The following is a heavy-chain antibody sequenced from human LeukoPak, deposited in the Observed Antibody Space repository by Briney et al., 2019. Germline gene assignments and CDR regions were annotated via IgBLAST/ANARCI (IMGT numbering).Heavy chain of an antibody. CDR2: ISGSGGGT. Sequence: GGSLRLSCAASGFRFSSYPMPGARQAPGKGREWVSSISGSGGGTYYADSVKGRFTISSDNSKNSLYLQMNSLRAEDTAVYYCARDQGSSWYDYWGQGTLVTVSS. J-gene: IGHJ4*02. CDR1: GFRFSSYP. V-gene: IGHV3-23*01. D-gene: IGHD6-13*01. CDR3: ARDQGSSWYDY.